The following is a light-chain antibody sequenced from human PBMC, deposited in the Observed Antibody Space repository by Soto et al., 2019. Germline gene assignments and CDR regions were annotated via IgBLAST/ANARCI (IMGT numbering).Light chain of an antibody. CDR2: AAS. V-gene: IGKV1-39*01. CDR3: LHTYSAPAT. J-gene: IGKJ1*01. Sequence: DIQMIQSPSSLSASVGDRVTITCRASQNIDNCLSWYQQKPGKAPELLIYAASLLQSGVPSRFSGSGSGTEFTLTISSLQRADLATYHYLHTYSAPATFGQGTRVEIK. CDR1: QNIDNC.